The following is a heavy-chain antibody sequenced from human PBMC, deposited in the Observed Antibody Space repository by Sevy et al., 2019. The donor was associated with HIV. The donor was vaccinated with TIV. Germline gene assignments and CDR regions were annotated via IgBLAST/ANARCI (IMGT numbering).Heavy chain of an antibody. D-gene: IGHD5-18*01. CDR1: GGSISSSSYY. V-gene: IGHV4-39*01. Sequence: SETLSLTCTVSGGSISSSSYYWGWIRQPPGKGLEWIGSIYYSGSTYYNPSLKSRVTISVDTSKNQFSLKLGSVTAADTAVYYCTRGYSYGPPDYWGQGTLVTVSS. CDR2: IYYSGST. CDR3: TRGYSYGPPDY. J-gene: IGHJ4*02.